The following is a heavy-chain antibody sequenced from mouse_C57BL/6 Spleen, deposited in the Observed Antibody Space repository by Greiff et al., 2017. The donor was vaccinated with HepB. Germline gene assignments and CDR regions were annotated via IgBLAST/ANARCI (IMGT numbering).Heavy chain of an antibody. CDR2: IYPGDGDT. Sequence: QVQLQQSGPELVKPGASVKISCKASGYAFSSSWMNWVKPRPGKGLEWIGRIYPGDGDTNYNGKFKGKATLTADKSSSTAYMQLSSLTSEDSAVYYCAKTTVVATGYYAMDYWGQGTSVTVSS. CDR3: AKTTVVATGYYAMDY. V-gene: IGHV1-82*01. D-gene: IGHD1-1*01. J-gene: IGHJ4*01. CDR1: GYAFSSSW.